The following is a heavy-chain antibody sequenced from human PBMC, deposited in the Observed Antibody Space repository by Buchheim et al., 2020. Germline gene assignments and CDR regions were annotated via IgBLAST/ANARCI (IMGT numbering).Heavy chain of an antibody. D-gene: IGHD3-22*01. V-gene: IGHV3-23*01. CDR2: ISASGGGT. CDR3: ALYVPYYSSGSYFDF. CDR1: GFTFNNYA. J-gene: IGHJ4*02. Sequence: EVQLLESGGGLVQPGGSLRLSCAASGFTFNNYAMSWVRQAPGKGLEWVSAISASGGGTYYADSVQGRFTVSRDNSKQTMYLQMNSLSAEDTAIYYCALYVPYYSSGSYFDFWGQGTL.